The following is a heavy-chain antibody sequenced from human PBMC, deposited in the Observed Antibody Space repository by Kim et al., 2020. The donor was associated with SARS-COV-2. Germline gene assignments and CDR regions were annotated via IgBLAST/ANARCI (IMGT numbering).Heavy chain of an antibody. V-gene: IGHV3-23*01. D-gene: IGHD4-17*01. CDR2: ST. J-gene: IGHJ4*02. Sequence: STYYADSVKGRFTISRDNSKNTLYLQMNSLRAEDTAVYYCAKPVTTVDYWGQGTLVTVSS. CDR3: AKPVTTVDY.